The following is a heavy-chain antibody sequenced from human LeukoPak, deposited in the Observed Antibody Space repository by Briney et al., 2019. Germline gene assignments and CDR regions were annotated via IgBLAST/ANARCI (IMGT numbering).Heavy chain of an antibody. CDR3: AREGAVPGIDP. CDR1: GYSITSGFS. Sequence: KPSETLSLTCAVSGYSITSGFSWGWIRQPPGKGLEWIGTISHSGTTDYTSTLESRLTISMDTSKNLFSLRLTSVTAADTAVYYCAREGAVPGIDPWGQGTLVTVSS. J-gene: IGHJ5*02. D-gene: IGHD3-16*01. CDR2: ISHSGTT. V-gene: IGHV4-38-2*02.